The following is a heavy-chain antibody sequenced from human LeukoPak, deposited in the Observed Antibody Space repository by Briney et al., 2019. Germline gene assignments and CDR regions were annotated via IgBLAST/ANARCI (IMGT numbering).Heavy chain of an antibody. D-gene: IGHD3-16*01. J-gene: IGHJ5*02. CDR2: ISSSSNYI. V-gene: IGHV3-21*01. CDR1: GFTFSTYS. Sequence: PGGSLRLSCAASGFTFSTYSMNWVRQAPGKGLEWVSSISSSSNYIYYADSVKGRITISRDNAKNSLYLQMNGLRAEDTAVYYCAPGPPYVTWGQGTLVTVSS. CDR3: APGPPYVT.